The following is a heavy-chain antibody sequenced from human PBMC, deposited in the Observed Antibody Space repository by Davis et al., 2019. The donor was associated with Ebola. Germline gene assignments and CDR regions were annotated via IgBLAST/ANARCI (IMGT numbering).Heavy chain of an antibody. J-gene: IGHJ4*02. V-gene: IGHV7-4-1*02. D-gene: IGHD6-13*01. Sequence: AASVKVSCKASGYTFTDHPINWVRQAPGQGLEWMGWIHTSVGHPTYARGFAGRFVFSLDTSVSTAYLQISGLKAEDTAVYYCSRGVYQFDYWGQGTLVTVSS. CDR2: IHTSVGHP. CDR1: GYTFTDHP. CDR3: SRGVYQFDY.